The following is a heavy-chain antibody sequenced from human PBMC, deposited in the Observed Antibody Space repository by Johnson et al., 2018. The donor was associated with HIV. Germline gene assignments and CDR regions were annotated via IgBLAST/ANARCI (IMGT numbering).Heavy chain of an antibody. J-gene: IGHJ3*02. CDR1: GFAVSSNY. CDR3: ARTPTFTRTFDI. Sequence: VQLVESGGGLVQPGGSLRLSCAASGFAVSSNYMSWVRQAPGKGLEWVSVIYSGGSTYYADSVKGRFTISRDNSKNTLYLQVNSLRAEDTAVYYCARTPTFTRTFDIWGQGTMVTVSS. CDR2: IYSGGST. D-gene: IGHD3-10*01. V-gene: IGHV3-66*01.